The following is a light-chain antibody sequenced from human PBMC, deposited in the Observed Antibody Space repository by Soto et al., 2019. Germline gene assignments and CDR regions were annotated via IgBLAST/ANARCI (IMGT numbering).Light chain of an antibody. J-gene: IGKJ1*01. V-gene: IGKV3-20*01. Sequence: EIVLTQSPGTLSLSPGERATLSCRASQSVRSTYLAWYQQKPGQPPRLLIYGASSRATGIPDRFSGSGSGTDFTLTISRLEPEDFAVYYCHQYGSSPPTFGQGTKVEIK. CDR3: HQYGSSPPT. CDR2: GAS. CDR1: QSVRSTY.